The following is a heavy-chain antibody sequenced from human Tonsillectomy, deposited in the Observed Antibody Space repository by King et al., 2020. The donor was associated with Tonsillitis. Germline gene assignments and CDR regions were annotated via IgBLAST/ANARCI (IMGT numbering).Heavy chain of an antibody. Sequence: QLQESGPGLVKPSETLSLTCTVSGGSISSSNYYWAWIRQPPGKGLEWIGSIYHAGSTYYNPSLKSRVTISVDTSKNQFSLKLSSVTAAHTAVYYCARLRYYDSSASSYYFDSWGQGTLVTVSS. CDR3: ARLRYYDSSASSYYFDS. J-gene: IGHJ4*02. CDR1: GGSISSSNYY. D-gene: IGHD3-22*01. V-gene: IGHV4-39*01. CDR2: IYHAGST.